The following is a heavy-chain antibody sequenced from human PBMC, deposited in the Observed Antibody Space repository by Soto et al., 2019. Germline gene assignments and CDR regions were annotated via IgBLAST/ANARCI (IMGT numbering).Heavy chain of an antibody. CDR2: ISWDSGVI. CDR1: GFSLDHYA. J-gene: IGHJ4*02. Sequence: EVHLVESGGGLAQPGRSLRLSCVASGFSLDHYAMHWVRQAPGKGLEWVSGISWDSGVIDYADSVRGRFTISRDNAKNSLYLQRTSLRAEDTALYYCVKDNVGVYCSGGSCYFDYGGQGSLVTVSS. V-gene: IGHV3-9*01. CDR3: VKDNVGVYCSGGSCYFDY. D-gene: IGHD2-15*01.